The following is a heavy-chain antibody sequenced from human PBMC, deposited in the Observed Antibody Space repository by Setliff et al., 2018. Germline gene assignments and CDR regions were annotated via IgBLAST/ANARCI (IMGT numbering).Heavy chain of an antibody. CDR3: ARDRFYNSWSGTSITAPHDAFDI. CDR1: GYTLSKYY. D-gene: IGHD3-3*01. J-gene: IGHJ3*02. CDR2: INPSGGLT. V-gene: IGHV1-46*03. Sequence: GASVKVSCKASGYTLSKYYMHWVRQAPGQGLEWMGIINPSGGLTKYAQKFQGRVTTTSDTSTNTVYLEVSSLRSEDTAVYFCARDRFYNSWSGTSITAPHDAFDIWGQGTMVTVSS.